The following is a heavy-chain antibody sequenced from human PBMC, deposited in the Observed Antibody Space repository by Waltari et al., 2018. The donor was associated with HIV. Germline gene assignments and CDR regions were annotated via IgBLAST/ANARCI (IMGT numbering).Heavy chain of an antibody. V-gene: IGHV4-34*01. D-gene: IGHD1-20*01. CDR2: INHSGST. CDR3: ARDGAGAGQDYNWNRPGAFDI. Sequence: QVQLQQWGAGLLKPSETLSLTCAVYGGSFSGYYWSWIRQPPGKGLEWIGEINHSGSTNYNPSLKSRVTISVDTSKNQCSLKLSSVTAADTAVYYCARDGAGAGQDYNWNRPGAFDIWGQGTMVTVSS. CDR1: GGSFSGYY. J-gene: IGHJ3*02.